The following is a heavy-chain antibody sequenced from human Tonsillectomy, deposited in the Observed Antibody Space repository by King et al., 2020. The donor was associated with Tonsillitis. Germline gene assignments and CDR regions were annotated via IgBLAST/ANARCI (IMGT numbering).Heavy chain of an antibody. V-gene: IGHV3-23*04. CDR1: GITFSSYA. J-gene: IGHJ6*03. D-gene: IGHD6-6*01. CDR3: AKEGSASIHYYYDMDG. CDR2: ISGSGGNT. Sequence: VQLVESGGGLVQQGGGSLRLSCAASGITFSSYAMSWVRQAPGKGLEWVSGISGSGGNTDYADSVKGRFTISRDNSKNTLYLQMNSLRAEDTAVYYCAKEGSASIHYYYDMDGWGKGTTVTVSS.